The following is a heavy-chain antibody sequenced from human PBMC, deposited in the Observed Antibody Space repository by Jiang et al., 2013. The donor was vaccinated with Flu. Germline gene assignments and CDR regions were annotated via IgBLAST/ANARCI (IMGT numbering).Heavy chain of an antibody. CDR2: IYYSGST. V-gene: IGHV4-39*07. CDR1: GGSISSSSYY. Sequence: GPGLVKPSETLSLTCTVSGGSISSSSYYWGWIRQPPGKGLEWIGSIYYSGSTYYNPSLKSRVTISVDTSKNQFSLKLSSVTAADTAVYYCARRRTTVTTEYFDYVGPGNPGPPSP. J-gene: IGHJ4*02. D-gene: IGHD4-17*01. CDR3: ARRRTTVTTEYFDY.